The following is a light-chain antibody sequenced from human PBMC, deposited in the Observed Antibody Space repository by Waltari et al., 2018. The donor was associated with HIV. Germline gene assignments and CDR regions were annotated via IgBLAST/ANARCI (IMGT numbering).Light chain of an antibody. J-gene: IGLJ2*01. CDR2: RNN. Sequence: QSVLTQPPSASGTPGQRFTISCSGRSSNIGSNIVNWYQQLPGTAPKLLIYRNNQRPSGVPDRFSGSKSGTSASLAISGLQSEDEADYYCEAWDDSLNGVIFGGGTKLTVL. CDR1: SSNIGSNI. V-gene: IGLV1-44*01. CDR3: EAWDDSLNGVI.